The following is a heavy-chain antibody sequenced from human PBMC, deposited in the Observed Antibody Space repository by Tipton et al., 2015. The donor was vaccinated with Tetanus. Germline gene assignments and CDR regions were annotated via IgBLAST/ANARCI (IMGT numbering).Heavy chain of an antibody. CDR3: SSGSGTAISED. Sequence: TLFLTCTVSGASISNNFFYWGWIRQSPGRGLEWIGTIHFGGDTAYNPSLRSRVTISVDTSRNHVSLKMTSVTAADTALYYCSSGSGTAISEDWGQGTLVTVSS. D-gene: IGHD1-7*01. J-gene: IGHJ4*02. CDR1: GASISNNFFY. CDR2: IHFGGDT. V-gene: IGHV4-39*02.